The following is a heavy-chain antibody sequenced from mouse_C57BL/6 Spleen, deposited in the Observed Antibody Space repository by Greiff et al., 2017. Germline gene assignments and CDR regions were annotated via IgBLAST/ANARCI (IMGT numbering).Heavy chain of an antibody. CDR3: SIPRGAMDY. Sequence: VQLQQPGAELVKPGASVKLSCKASGYTFTSYWMQWVKQRPGQGLEWIGEIDPSDSYTNYNQKFKGKATLTVDKSSSTAYMQLSSLTSEDSAVYYCSIPRGAMDYWGQGTSVTVSS. D-gene: IGHD3-3*01. CDR1: GYTFTSYW. V-gene: IGHV1-50*01. CDR2: IDPSDSYT. J-gene: IGHJ4*01.